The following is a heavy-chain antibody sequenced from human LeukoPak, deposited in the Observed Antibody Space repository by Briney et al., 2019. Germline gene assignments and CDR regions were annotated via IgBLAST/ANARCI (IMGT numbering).Heavy chain of an antibody. CDR2: ISAYNGNT. D-gene: IGHD3-3*01. V-gene: IGHV1-18*01. J-gene: IGHJ5*02. CDR1: GYTFASYG. CDR3: ARAVWTIFGVVSKFDL. Sequence: ASVKVSCKASGYTFASYGISWVRQAPGQGLEWMGWISAYNGNTNYAQKLQGRVTMTTDTSTSTAYMELRSLRSDDTAVYYCARAVWTIFGVVSKFDLWGQGTLVTVSS.